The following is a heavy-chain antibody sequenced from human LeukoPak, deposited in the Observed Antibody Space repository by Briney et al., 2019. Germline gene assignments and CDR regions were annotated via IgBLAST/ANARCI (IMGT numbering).Heavy chain of an antibody. J-gene: IGHJ4*02. CDR1: GYSISSGYY. CDR2: IYHSGST. V-gene: IGHV4-38-2*02. CDR3: ARDASGSYSSGY. Sequence: SETLSLTCTVSGYSISSGYYWGWIRPPPGKGLEWIGSIYHSGSTYYNPSLKSRVTISVDTSKNQFSLKLSSVTAADTAVYYCARDASGSYSSGYWGQGTLVTVSS. D-gene: IGHD1-26*01.